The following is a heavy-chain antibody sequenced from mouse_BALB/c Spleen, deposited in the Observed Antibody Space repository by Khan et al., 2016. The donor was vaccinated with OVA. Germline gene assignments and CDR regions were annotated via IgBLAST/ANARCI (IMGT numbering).Heavy chain of an antibody. V-gene: IGHV14-3*02. CDR3: AHSLLLYALDY. CDR1: GFNIKNTY. D-gene: IGHD1-2*01. Sequence: VQLQQSGAEFVKPGASVRLSCTASGFNIKNTYIHWVTQRPEQGLDWIGRIDPANGNIKYDPKFQGRATITADTSSNTAYLQLSSLTSEDTAFYYCAHSLLLYALDYWGQGTSVTVSS. J-gene: IGHJ4*01. CDR2: IDPANGNI.